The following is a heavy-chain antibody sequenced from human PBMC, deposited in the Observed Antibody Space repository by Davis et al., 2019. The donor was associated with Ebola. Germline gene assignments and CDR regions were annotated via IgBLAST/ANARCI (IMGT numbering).Heavy chain of an antibody. D-gene: IGHD6-13*01. J-gene: IGHJ6*02. CDR1: GFTFSSYW. CDR3: ARVYSSSWYYYYYGMDV. CDR2: INSDGSST. V-gene: IGHV3-74*01. Sequence: GESLKISCAASGFTFSSYWMHWVRQAPGKGLVWVSRINSDGSSTSYADSVKGRFTISRDNAKNTLYLQMNSLRAEDTAVYYCARVYSSSWYYYYYGMDVWGQGTTVTVSS.